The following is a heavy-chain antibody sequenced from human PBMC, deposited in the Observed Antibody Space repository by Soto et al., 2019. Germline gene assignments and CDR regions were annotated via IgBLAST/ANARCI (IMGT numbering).Heavy chain of an antibody. D-gene: IGHD6-6*01. J-gene: IGHJ4*02. V-gene: IGHV4-61*01. CDR3: ARAIEYSSSSRVDY. Sequence: PSETLSLTCTVSGGSVSSGSYYWSWIRQPPGKGLEWIGYIYYSGSTNYNPSLKSRVTISVDTSKNQFSLKLSSVTAADTAVYYCARAIEYSSSSRVDYWGQGTLVTVSS. CDR2: IYYSGST. CDR1: GGSVSSGSYY.